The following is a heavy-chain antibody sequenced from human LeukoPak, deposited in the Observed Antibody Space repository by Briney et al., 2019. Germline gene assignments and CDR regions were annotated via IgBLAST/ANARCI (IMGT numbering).Heavy chain of an antibody. CDR2: IYYSGST. CDR3: ARTSAGIVVPAALFD. V-gene: IGHV4-59*08. J-gene: IGHJ4*02. D-gene: IGHD2-2*01. CDR1: GGSISSYY. Sequence: SETLSLTCTVSGGSISSYYWSWIRQPPGKGLEWIGYIYYSGSTNYNPSLKSRVTISVDTSKNQFSLKLSSVTAADTAVYYCARTSAGIVVPAALFDWGQGTLVTVSS.